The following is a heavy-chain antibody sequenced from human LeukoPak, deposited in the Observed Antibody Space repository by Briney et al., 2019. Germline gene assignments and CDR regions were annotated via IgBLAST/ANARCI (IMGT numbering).Heavy chain of an antibody. CDR3: ASSPGGGWSEGGTDY. V-gene: IGHV4-59*08. J-gene: IGHJ4*02. CDR1: VGSISSYY. D-gene: IGHD6-19*01. CDR2: IYYSGGT. Sequence: SETLSLTSTLSVGSISSYYWSWIRQPPGKGLEWIGYIYYSGGTNFNPSLKSRVSISVDTSKNKISLKLSSVTAADTAVYYCASSPGGGWSEGGTDYWGQGTLVTVSS.